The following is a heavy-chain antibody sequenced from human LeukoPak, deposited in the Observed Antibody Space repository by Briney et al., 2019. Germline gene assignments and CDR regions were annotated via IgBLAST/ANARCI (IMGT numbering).Heavy chain of an antibody. D-gene: IGHD3-22*01. CDR2: ISVGGGST. CDR1: GFTFSSYA. CDR3: AKKLDYDSSGYLGAYFDY. V-gene: IGHV3-23*01. Sequence: GGSLRLSWAASGFTFSSYAMGWVRQPPGKGLEWVSAISVGGGSTYYADSVKGRFTISRDNSKNTLYLQMNSLRAEDTAVYYCAKKLDYDSSGYLGAYFDYWGQGTLVTVSS. J-gene: IGHJ4*02.